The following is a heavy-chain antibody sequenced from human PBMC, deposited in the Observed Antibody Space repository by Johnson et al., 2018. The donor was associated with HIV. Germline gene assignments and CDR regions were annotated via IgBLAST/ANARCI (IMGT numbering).Heavy chain of an antibody. J-gene: IGHJ3*01. Sequence: VQLVESGGAVVQPGGSLRLSCAASGFTYDDYAIHWVRQSPGKGLEWVSLISWDGTRNYYADSVKGRFPISRNNSENSLYLQINSLRAEDTALYYCAKDMGYSSFGFGFDLWGQGTMVTVSS. CDR3: AKDMGYSSFGFGFDL. V-gene: IGHV3-43D*03. CDR2: ISWDGTRN. D-gene: IGHD6-13*01. CDR1: GFTYDDYA.